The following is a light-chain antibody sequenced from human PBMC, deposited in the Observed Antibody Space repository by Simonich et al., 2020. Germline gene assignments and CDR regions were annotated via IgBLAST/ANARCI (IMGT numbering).Light chain of an antibody. J-gene: IGLJ3*02. CDR2: EVS. CDR1: SSDVGGYND. Sequence: QSALTQPPSASGSPGQSVTISCTGTSSDVGGYNDVSWYQPHPGKAPQLMIYEVSKRPSGVPDRCSGSKSGNTASLTVSGLQAEDEADYYCSSYAGSNLWVFGGGTKLTVL. CDR3: SSYAGSNLWV. V-gene: IGLV2-8*01.